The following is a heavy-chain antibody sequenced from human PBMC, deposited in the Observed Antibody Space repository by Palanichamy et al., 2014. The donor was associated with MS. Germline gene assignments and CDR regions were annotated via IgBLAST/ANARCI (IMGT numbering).Heavy chain of an antibody. D-gene: IGHD6-13*01. Sequence: LQLQEWGPGTGEAFRRPLSLTCTVSGGSISSSSYSWGWIRQPPGKGLEWIGSIDYSGTTHYNPALKSRVTISVDTSKNQFSLKLRSVTAADTAVYYCARRVRGNRSSSWYLIDYWGQGTLDTVAS. CDR1: GGSISSSSYS. V-gene: IGHV4-39*01. J-gene: IGHJ4*02. CDR3: ARRVRGNRSSSWYLIDY. CDR2: IDYSGTT.